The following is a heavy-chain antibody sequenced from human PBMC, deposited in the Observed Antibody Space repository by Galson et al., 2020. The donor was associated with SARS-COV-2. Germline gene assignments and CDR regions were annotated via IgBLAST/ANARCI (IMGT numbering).Heavy chain of an antibody. D-gene: IGHD3-3*01. V-gene: IGHV3-30*01. Sequence: GGSLRLSCAASGFTFSSYAMHWVRQAPGKGLEWVAVISYDGSNKYYADSVKGRFTISRDNSKNTLYLQMNSLRAEDTAVYYCARGGKRNDFWSGYLLAGYYYYMDVWGKVTTVTVSS. CDR1: GFTFSSYA. CDR2: ISYDGSNK. J-gene: IGHJ6*03. CDR3: ARGGKRNDFWSGYLLAGYYYYMDV.